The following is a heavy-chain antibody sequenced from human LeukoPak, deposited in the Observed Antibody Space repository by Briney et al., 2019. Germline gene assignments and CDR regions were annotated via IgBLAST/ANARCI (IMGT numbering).Heavy chain of an antibody. V-gene: IGHV1-18*01. CDR3: AISHLGTISAGPLNY. CDR1: ACSSINCG. J-gene: IGHJ4*02. CDR2: ISGYQGST. D-gene: IGHD5-24*01. Sequence: SVLASSKAAACSSINCGISCLRQAPGRRVQCMGWISGYQGSTKYAQNFQGRVTMTVDTSTDPSYMELSSLRSDYTAIYFCAISHLGTISAGPLNYWGQGTLVGVSS.